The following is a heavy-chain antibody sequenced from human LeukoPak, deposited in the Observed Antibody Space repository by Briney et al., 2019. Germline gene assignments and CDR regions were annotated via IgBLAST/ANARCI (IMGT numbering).Heavy chain of an antibody. CDR1: VGSLTIINW. V-gene: IGHV4-4*02. CDR3: ARSPSAMGEMTYYDFWSGYYTFAAFDI. Sequence: PSETLSLTCAVSVGSLTIINWWGWARQPPGRGLEWIGEIYHSGSTTYNPSLKSRVTISVDKSKNQFSLKLSSVTAADTAVYYCARSPSAMGEMTYYDFWSGYYTFAAFDIWGQGTMVTVSS. CDR2: IYHSGST. D-gene: IGHD3-3*01. J-gene: IGHJ3*02.